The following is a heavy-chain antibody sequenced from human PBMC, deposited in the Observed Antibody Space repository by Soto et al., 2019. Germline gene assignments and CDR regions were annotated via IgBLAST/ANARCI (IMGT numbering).Heavy chain of an antibody. V-gene: IGHV4-59*08. D-gene: IGHD6-19*01. CDR1: GGSISSYY. J-gene: IGHJ3*02. Sequence: SETLSLTCTVSGGSISSYYWSWIRQPPGKGLEWIGYIYYSGSTNYNPSLKSRVTISVDTSKNQFSLKLSSVTAADTAVYYCARRGIAVSDAFDIWGQGTMVTVSS. CDR3: ARRGIAVSDAFDI. CDR2: IYYSGST.